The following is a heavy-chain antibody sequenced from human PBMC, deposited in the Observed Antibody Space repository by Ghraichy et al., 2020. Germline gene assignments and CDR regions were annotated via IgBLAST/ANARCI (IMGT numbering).Heavy chain of an antibody. CDR2: IYYSGST. J-gene: IGHJ2*01. V-gene: IGHV4-61*01. D-gene: IGHD3-10*01. Sequence: SETLSHTCTVSGGSVSSGTYYWSWIRQPPGKGLEWIGDIYYSGSTTYKPSLKSRVTISVDTSKNQFFLKLSSVTAADTAVFYCARRSRIISRGWYFDLWGRGSLVTVSS. CDR1: GGSVSSGTYY. CDR3: ARRSRIISRGWYFDL.